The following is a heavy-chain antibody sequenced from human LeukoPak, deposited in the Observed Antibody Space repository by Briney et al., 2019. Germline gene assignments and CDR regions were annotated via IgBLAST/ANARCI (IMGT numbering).Heavy chain of an antibody. Sequence: PGGSLRLSCAASSLTLSNYWMHWFRQAPGKGLVWVARINRDGSSTSYADSVKGRFTISRDNAKNTLFLQMNSLRVEDTAVYYCTRDSYDERRYYGVDVWGLGTTVTVSS. J-gene: IGHJ6*01. D-gene: IGHD3-3*01. CDR1: SLTLSNYW. V-gene: IGHV3-74*01. CDR3: TRDSYDERRYYGVDV. CDR2: INRDGSST.